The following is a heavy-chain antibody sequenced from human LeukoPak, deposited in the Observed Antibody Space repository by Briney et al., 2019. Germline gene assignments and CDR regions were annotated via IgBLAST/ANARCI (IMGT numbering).Heavy chain of an antibody. D-gene: IGHD3-10*01. CDR2: IYYSGST. V-gene: IGHV4-39*01. J-gene: IGHJ4*02. CDR1: GGSISSSSHY. Sequence: SETLSLTCTVSGGSISSSSHYWGWIRQPPGKALEWIGSIYYSGSTYYNPSLKSRVTISVDTSKNQFSLKLSSVTAADTAVYYCARYYYGSGSYYYFDYWGQGTLVTVSS. CDR3: ARYYYGSGSYYYFDY.